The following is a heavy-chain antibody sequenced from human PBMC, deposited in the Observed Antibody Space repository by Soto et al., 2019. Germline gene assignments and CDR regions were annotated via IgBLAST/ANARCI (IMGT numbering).Heavy chain of an antibody. J-gene: IGHJ6*02. V-gene: IGHV5-10-1*01. Sequence: EVQLVQSGAEVKKPGESLRISCKASGYSFSSYWVTWVRQMPGKGLEWMGRIDPGDSYTNYNPPFQGHVTISVDKSISTAYLQWSSLKASDTAMYYCARLYGGNSGMDVWGQGTTVTVSS. D-gene: IGHD4-17*01. CDR3: ARLYGGNSGMDV. CDR1: GYSFSSYW. CDR2: IDPGDSYT.